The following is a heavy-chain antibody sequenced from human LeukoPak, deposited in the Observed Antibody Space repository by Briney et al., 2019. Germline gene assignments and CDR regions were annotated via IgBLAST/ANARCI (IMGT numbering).Heavy chain of an antibody. CDR1: GFTFSNYG. Sequence: GGSLRLSCEASGFTFSNYGMTWVRQAPGKGLEWVSAISGSGDATYYADSVKGRFTISRDNSENTLYLQMNSLRDEDTAVYYCARDFIYSGSYSRWGQGTLVTVSS. J-gene: IGHJ4*02. CDR3: ARDFIYSGSYSR. CDR2: ISGSGDAT. D-gene: IGHD1-26*01. V-gene: IGHV3-23*01.